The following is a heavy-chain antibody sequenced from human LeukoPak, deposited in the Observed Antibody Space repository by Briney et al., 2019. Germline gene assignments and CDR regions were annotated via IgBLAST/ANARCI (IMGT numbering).Heavy chain of an antibody. CDR2: INPSGGST. D-gene: IGHD3-9*01. J-gene: IGHJ5*02. CDR1: GYTFTSYY. CDR3: ARDPTPYDILTGYYNVVPYNWFDP. V-gene: IGHV1-46*01. Sequence: ASVKVSCKASGYTFTSYYMHWVRQAPGQGLEWMGIINPSGGSTSYAQKFQGRVTMTRDTSTSTVYMELSSLRSEDTAVYYCARDPTPYDILTGYYNVVPYNWFDPWGQGTLVTVSS.